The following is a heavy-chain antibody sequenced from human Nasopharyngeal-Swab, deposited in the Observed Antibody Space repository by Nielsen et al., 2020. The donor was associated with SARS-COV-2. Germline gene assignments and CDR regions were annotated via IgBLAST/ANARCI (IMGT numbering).Heavy chain of an antibody. Sequence: GESLKISCAASGFTFSSYSMNWVRQAPGKGLEWVSSISSGSSYIYYADSVKGRFTISRDNAKNSLYLQMNSLRAEDTAVYYCARSSPKTKGMHDYWGQGTLVTVSS. CDR1: GFTFSSYS. D-gene: IGHD1-7*01. V-gene: IGHV3-21*01. J-gene: IGHJ4*02. CDR3: ARSSPKTKGMHDY. CDR2: ISSGSSYI.